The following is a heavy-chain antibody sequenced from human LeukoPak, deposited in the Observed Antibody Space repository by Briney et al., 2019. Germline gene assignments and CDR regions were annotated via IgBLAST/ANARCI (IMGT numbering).Heavy chain of an antibody. Sequence: GGSLRLSCAASGFTVSSNYMSWVRQAPGKGLEWVSGIYSGGSTYYADSVKGRFTISRDNSKNTLYLQMNSLRAEDTAVYYCARSGDYGDYYAFDIWGQGTMVTVSS. CDR2: IYSGGST. D-gene: IGHD4-17*01. V-gene: IGHV3-53*01. J-gene: IGHJ3*02. CDR3: ARSGDYGDYYAFDI. CDR1: GFTVSSNY.